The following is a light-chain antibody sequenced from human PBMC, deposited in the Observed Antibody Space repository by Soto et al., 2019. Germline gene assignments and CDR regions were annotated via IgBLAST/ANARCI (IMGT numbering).Light chain of an antibody. J-gene: IGLJ1*01. V-gene: IGLV1-40*01. Sequence: QSVLTQPPSVSGAPGQRVTISCSGSVSNIGAGYEVHWFQQRPGTAPKLVIHGGSNRPTGFPDRFSGSKSGTSASLAITGLQAEDEADYWCQSYDSSLSCYVFGSGTKLTVL. CDR1: VSNIGAGYE. CDR2: GGS. CDR3: QSYDSSLSCYV.